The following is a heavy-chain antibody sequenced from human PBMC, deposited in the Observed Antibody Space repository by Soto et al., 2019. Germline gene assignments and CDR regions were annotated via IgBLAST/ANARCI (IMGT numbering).Heavy chain of an antibody. CDR2: INHSGST. CDR1: GGSFSGYY. J-gene: IGHJ3*02. Sequence: QVQLQQWGAGLLKPSETLSLTCAVYGGSFSGYYWSWIRQPPGKGLEWIGEINHSGSTTYNPSLKTRVTISVDTSKNQFSLKLSSVTAADTAVYYCARLALRFHGAFDIWGQGTMVTVSS. CDR3: ARLALRFHGAFDI. D-gene: IGHD3-3*01. V-gene: IGHV4-34*01.